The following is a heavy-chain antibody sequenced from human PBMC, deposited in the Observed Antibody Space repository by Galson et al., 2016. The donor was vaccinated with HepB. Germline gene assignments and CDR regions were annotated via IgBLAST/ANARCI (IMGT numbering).Heavy chain of an antibody. Sequence: SETLSLTCTVSRGSVSNDIYYWGWIRQPPGKGLEWLGNIYYSGSTYYTPSLKSRVTISVDTAKNQFSLKLSSVTAADTAVYYCARVVGITMIIATCYIDLWGRGTLVTVSS. CDR1: RGSVSNDIYY. D-gene: IGHD3-22*01. CDR3: ARVVGITMIIATCYIDL. J-gene: IGHJ2*01. V-gene: IGHV4-39*07. CDR2: IYYSGST.